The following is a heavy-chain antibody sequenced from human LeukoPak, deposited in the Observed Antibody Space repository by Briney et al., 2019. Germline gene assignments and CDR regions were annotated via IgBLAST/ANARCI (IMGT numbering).Heavy chain of an antibody. CDR1: GFTFSSYG. J-gene: IGHJ4*02. Sequence: GGSLRLSCAASGFTFSSYGMHWVRQAPGKGLEWVAVISYDGSNKYYADSVKGRFTISRDNSKNTLYLQMNSLRAEDTAVYYCAKDRSLTYCSGGSCYGGLDYWGQGTLVTVSS. V-gene: IGHV3-30*18. CDR3: AKDRSLTYCSGGSCYGGLDY. CDR2: ISYDGSNK. D-gene: IGHD2-15*01.